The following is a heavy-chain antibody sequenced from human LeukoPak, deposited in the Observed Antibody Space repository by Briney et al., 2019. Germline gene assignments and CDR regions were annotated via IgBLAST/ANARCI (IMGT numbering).Heavy chain of an antibody. Sequence: ASLKVSCKASGYTFTRYYMHWVGQAPGQGLEWMGWINPNSGGTNYAQKFQGRVTTTRDTSISTAYMELSRLRSDDTAVYYCARSVVPADFDYWGQGTLVTVSS. CDR3: ARSVVPADFDY. J-gene: IGHJ4*02. V-gene: IGHV1-2*02. CDR2: INPNSGGT. D-gene: IGHD2-2*01. CDR1: GYTFTRYY.